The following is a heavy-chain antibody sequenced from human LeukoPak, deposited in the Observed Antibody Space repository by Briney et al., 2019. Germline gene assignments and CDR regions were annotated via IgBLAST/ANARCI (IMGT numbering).Heavy chain of an antibody. D-gene: IGHD3-22*01. CDR1: GDSISTYY. CDR2: IHISRST. CDR3: ARRGSGYPYYFDY. Sequence: PSETLSLTCTVSGDSISTYYWSWIRQSPGKGLEWIGYIHISRSTDYNPSLKSRVTIPLDTSKNQFSLRLDSVTAADTAVYYCARRGSGYPYYFDYWGQGTLVTVSS. V-gene: IGHV4-4*09. J-gene: IGHJ4*02.